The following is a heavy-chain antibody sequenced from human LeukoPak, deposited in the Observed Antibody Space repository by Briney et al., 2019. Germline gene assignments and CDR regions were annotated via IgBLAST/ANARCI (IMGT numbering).Heavy chain of an antibody. CDR2: ISASSSYI. Sequence: GGSLRLSCAASGFTFSNAWMSWVRQAPGKGLEWVSSISASSSYIYYADSVKGRFTISRDNAKNSLYVQMGSLRAEDTAVYYCARDRWLQSQRYFDYWGQGILVTVSS. CDR3: ARDRWLQSQRYFDY. D-gene: IGHD5-24*01. V-gene: IGHV3-21*01. J-gene: IGHJ4*02. CDR1: GFTFSNAW.